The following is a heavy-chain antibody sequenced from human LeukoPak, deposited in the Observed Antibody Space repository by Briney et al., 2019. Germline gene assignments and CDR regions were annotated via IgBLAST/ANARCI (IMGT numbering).Heavy chain of an antibody. CDR3: ARESGSGWYEYYFDY. J-gene: IGHJ4*02. D-gene: IGHD6-19*01. V-gene: IGHV1-69*13. Sequence: SVKVSCKASGGTFSSYAISWVRQAPGQGLEWMGGIIPIFGTANYAQKFQGRVTITADESTSTAYMELSSLRSEDTAVYYCARESGSGWYEYYFDYWGQGTLVTVSS. CDR1: GGTFSSYA. CDR2: IIPIFGTA.